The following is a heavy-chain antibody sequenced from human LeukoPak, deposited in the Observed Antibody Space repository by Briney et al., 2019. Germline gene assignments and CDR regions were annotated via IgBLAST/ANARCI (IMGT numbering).Heavy chain of an antibody. CDR2: ISAYNGNT. CDR3: AREWPPVYSSSWHTTYWFDP. J-gene: IGHJ5*02. Sequence: ASVKVSCKASGYTFTSYGISWVRQAPGQGFEWMGWISAYNGNTNYAQKLQGRVTMTTDTSTSTAYMELRSLRSDDTAAYYCAREWPPVYSSSWHTTYWFDPWGQGTLVTVSS. D-gene: IGHD6-13*01. V-gene: IGHV1-18*01. CDR1: GYTFTSYG.